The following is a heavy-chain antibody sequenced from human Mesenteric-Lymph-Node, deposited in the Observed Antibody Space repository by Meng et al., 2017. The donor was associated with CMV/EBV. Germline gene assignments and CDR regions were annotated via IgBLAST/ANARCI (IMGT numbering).Heavy chain of an antibody. Sequence: AGYGGSISGYDWRWSQQPPGKGVEGIGEINHSGSTNYNQSLKRRVTISVDTSKNKFYLKLSSVTAADTAVYYCARGGEKWLVKNDYWGQGTLVTVSS. CDR2: INHSGST. D-gene: IGHD6-19*01. CDR3: ARGGEKWLVKNDY. V-gene: IGHV4-34*01. J-gene: IGHJ4*02. CDR1: GGSISGYD.